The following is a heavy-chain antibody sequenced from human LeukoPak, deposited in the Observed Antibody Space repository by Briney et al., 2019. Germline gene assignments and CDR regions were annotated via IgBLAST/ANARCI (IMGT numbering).Heavy chain of an antibody. CDR1: GYTFTGYY. Sequence: ASVKVSCKASGYTFTGYYMHWVRQAPGQGLEWMGWINPNSGGTNYAQKFQGRVTMTRDTSISTAYMELSRLRSDDTAVYYCARVGVRGGYYGSGCPSRFDYWGQGTLVTVSS. V-gene: IGHV1-2*02. D-gene: IGHD3-10*01. CDR3: ARVGVRGGYYGSGCPSRFDY. CDR2: INPNSGGT. J-gene: IGHJ4*02.